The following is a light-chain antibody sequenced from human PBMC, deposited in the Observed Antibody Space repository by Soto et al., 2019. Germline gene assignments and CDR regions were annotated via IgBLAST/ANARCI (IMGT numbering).Light chain of an antibody. Sequence: QSALTPPPSASGSPGQSVTVSCTGTSSDVGGYNYVSWYQQHPGKAPKLMIYEVSKRPSGVPDRFSGSKSGNTASLTVSGLQAEDEADYYCSSYTSSSLYVFGTGTKVTVL. CDR3: SSYTSSSLYV. V-gene: IGLV2-8*01. J-gene: IGLJ1*01. CDR2: EVS. CDR1: SSDVGGYNY.